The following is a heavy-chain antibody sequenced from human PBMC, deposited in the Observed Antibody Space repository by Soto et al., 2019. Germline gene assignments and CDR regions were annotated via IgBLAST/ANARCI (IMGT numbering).Heavy chain of an antibody. D-gene: IGHD3-10*01. CDR1: GFTFSSYS. CDR2: ISSSSSTI. J-gene: IGHJ6*03. Sequence: EVQLVESGGGLVQPGGSLRLSCAASGFTFSSYSMNWVRQAPGKGLEWVSYISSSSSTIYYADSVKGRFTISRDNAKNSLYLQMNSLRDEDTAVYYCAREYGSGSYYYYYYYMDVWGKGTTVTVSS. CDR3: AREYGSGSYYYYYYYMDV. V-gene: IGHV3-48*02.